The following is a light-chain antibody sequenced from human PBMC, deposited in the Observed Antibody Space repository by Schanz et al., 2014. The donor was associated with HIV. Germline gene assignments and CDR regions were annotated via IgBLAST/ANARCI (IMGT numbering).Light chain of an antibody. CDR3: QQYYSFPST. J-gene: IGKJ2*01. CDR1: QSVLDSSNNKNF. CDR2: WAS. Sequence: DIVMTQSPDSLAVSLGGRATINCKSSQSVLDSSNNKNFLAWYQHKPRPSPKLLIYWASTRESGVPERFSGSGSGTDFTLTISSLQAEDVAVYYCQQYYSFPSTFGQGTRLEIK. V-gene: IGKV4-1*01.